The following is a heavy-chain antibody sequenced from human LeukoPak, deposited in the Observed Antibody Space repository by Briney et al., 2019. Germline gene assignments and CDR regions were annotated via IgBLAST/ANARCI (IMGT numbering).Heavy chain of an antibody. CDR3: ARDYDQVTPRGMDV. V-gene: IGHV3-7*03. CDR2: INHNGNVN. D-gene: IGHD2-21*02. CDR1: GFTFSSYW. Sequence: SGGSLRLSCAASGFTFSSYWMNWARQAAGKGLEWVASINHNGNVNYYVDSVKGRFTISRDNAKNSLYLQMSNLRAEDTAVYFCARDYDQVTPRGMDVWGQGTTVTVSS. J-gene: IGHJ6*02.